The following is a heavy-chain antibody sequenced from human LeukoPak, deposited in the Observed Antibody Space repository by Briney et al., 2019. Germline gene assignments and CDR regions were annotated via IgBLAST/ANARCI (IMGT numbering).Heavy chain of an antibody. CDR1: GFTFSSHG. Sequence: PGGSLRLSCAASGFTFSSHGMHWVRQAPGKGLEWVAGISYDGSNKYYPDSVKGRFTIARDNSKNTVYLQMNSLSAEDTAFYYCAKVRQAAIAGRYFDLWGRGTLVTVSS. D-gene: IGHD6-19*01. CDR2: ISYDGSNK. J-gene: IGHJ2*01. V-gene: IGHV3-30*18. CDR3: AKVRQAAIAGRYFDL.